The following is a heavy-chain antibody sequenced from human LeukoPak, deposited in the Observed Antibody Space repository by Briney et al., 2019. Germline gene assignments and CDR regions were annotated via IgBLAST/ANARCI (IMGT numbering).Heavy chain of an antibody. V-gene: IGHV3-48*04. CDR3: AELGITMIGGV. CDR2: ISSSGSTI. CDR1: GFTFNYYW. Sequence: PGGSLRLSCAASGFTFNYYWMSWVRQAPGKGLEWVSYISSSGSTIYYADSVKGRFTISRDNAKNSLYLQMNSLRAEDTAVYYCAELGITMIGGVWGKGTTVTISS. D-gene: IGHD3-10*02. J-gene: IGHJ6*04.